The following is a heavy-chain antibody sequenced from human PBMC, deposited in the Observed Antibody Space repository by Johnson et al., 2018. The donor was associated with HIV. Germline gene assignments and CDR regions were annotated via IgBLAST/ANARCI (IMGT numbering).Heavy chain of an antibody. CDR2: IWFDGTNK. CDR3: AKGYGGNGGAFDI. Sequence: QVQLVESGGGAVQPGRSLRLSCAASGFTFSSYGMHWVRQAPGKGLEWVAVIWFDGTNKYYADSGKGRFTISRDNSKHKLYLQMNSLRAEDTAVYYCAKGYGGNGGAFDIWGQGTMVTVSS. J-gene: IGHJ3*02. V-gene: IGHV3-33*06. D-gene: IGHD4-23*01. CDR1: GFTFSSYG.